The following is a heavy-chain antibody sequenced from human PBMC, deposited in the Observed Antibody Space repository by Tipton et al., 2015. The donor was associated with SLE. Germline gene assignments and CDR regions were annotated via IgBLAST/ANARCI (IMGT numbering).Heavy chain of an antibody. J-gene: IGHJ5*02. CDR3: ARDNYYDFWSGYSQYNWFDP. D-gene: IGHD3-3*01. Sequence: QLVQSGGGLVKPGGSLRLSCAASGFTFSSYSMNWVRQAPGKGLEWVSSISSSSSYIYYADSVKGRFTISRDNAKNSLYLQMNSLRAEDTAVYYCARDNYYDFWSGYSQYNWFDPWGQGTLVTVSS. CDR1: GFTFSSYS. V-gene: IGHV3-21*01. CDR2: ISSSSSYI.